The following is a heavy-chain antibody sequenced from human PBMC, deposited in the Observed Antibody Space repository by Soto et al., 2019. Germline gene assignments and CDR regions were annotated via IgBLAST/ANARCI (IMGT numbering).Heavy chain of an antibody. CDR2: IRSKAYGGTT. J-gene: IGHJ3*02. CDR1: GCTIGDNA. D-gene: IGHD2-2*01. Sequence: GGSLRLSCTVSGCTIGDNAMSCFLHDPGKGLEGVGFIRSKAYGGTTEYAASVKGRFTISRDDSKSIAYLQMNSLKTEDTAVYYCTSVWGGVVVVPAASLGAFDIWGKGTMVTVSS. CDR3: TSVWGGVVVVPAASLGAFDI. V-gene: IGHV3-49*03.